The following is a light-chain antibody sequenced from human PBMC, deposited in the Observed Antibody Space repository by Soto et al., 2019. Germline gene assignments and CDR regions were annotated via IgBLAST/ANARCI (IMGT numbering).Light chain of an antibody. CDR2: FAS. Sequence: EIVMTQSPATRSVSPGERASLSCMASQSVSNNLAWYQQKPGQAPRLLIYFASTRATGVPARFSGSGSGTELTLTISSLQSEDFAVYYCQQYNEWPLTFGGGTKVETK. J-gene: IGKJ4*01. V-gene: IGKV3-15*01. CDR3: QQYNEWPLT. CDR1: QSVSNN.